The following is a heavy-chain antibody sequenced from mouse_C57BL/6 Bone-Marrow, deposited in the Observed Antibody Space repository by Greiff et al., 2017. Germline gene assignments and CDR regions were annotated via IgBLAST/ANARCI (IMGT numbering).Heavy chain of an antibody. CDR1: GYTFTSYW. Sequence: QVQLQQPGAELVMPGASVKLSCKASGYTFTSYWMHWVKQRPGQGLEWIGEIDPSDSYTNYNQKFKGKSTLTVDKSSSTAYMQLSSLTSEDSAVYYCARSVLGWYFDVWGTGTTVTVSS. CDR3: ARSVLGWYFDV. J-gene: IGHJ1*03. CDR2: IDPSDSYT. V-gene: IGHV1-69*01.